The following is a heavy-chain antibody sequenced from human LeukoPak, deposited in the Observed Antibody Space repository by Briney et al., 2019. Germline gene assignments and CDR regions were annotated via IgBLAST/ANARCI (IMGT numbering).Heavy chain of an antibody. CDR2: IYYSGST. Sequence: SETLSLTCTVSGGSISSYYWSWIRQPPGKGLEWIGYIYYSGSTNYNPSLKSRVTISVDTSKNQFSLKLSSVTAADTAVYYCARYTYSSGWYKGGFDYWGQGTLVTVSS. D-gene: IGHD6-19*01. J-gene: IGHJ4*02. CDR1: GGSISSYY. V-gene: IGHV4-59*08. CDR3: ARYTYSSGWYKGGFDY.